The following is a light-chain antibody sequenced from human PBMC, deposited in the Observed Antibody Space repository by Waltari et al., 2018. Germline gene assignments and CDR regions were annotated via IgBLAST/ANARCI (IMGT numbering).Light chain of an antibody. Sequence: QSALTQPRSVSGSPGQSVTISCTGTSNDVGAYNYVSWHQQHPGKAPKLMIYDVSKRPSGVPDRFSASKSGNTASLTISGLQAEDEADEYCWSYTGTYTHWVFGGGTKLTVL. CDR2: DVS. V-gene: IGLV2-11*01. CDR3: WSYTGTYTHWV. CDR1: SNDVGAYNY. J-gene: IGLJ3*02.